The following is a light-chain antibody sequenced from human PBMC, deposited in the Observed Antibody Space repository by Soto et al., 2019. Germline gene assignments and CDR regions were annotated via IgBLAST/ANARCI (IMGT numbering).Light chain of an antibody. J-gene: IGKJ1*01. CDR3: QQYNSFSCT. Sequence: DIQMTQSPSTLSASVGDRVTITCRASQSFSSWLAWYQQKPGKAPKLLLYDASSLKSGVPSRFIGSGSGTEFSVTISSLQPDDFATDYCQQYNSFSCTCGQGPKVEIK. V-gene: IGKV1-5*01. CDR2: DAS. CDR1: QSFSSW.